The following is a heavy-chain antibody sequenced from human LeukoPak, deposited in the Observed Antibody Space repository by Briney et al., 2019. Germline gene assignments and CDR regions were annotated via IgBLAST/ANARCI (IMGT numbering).Heavy chain of an antibody. Sequence: SETLSLTCTVSGGSISSSSYYWGWIRQPPGKGLEWNGYIYYSGGTYYNPSLKSRVTISVDTSKNQFSLKLSSVTAADTAVYYCAREERGRYFDYWAQGTLVTVSS. J-gene: IGHJ4*02. CDR2: IYYSGGT. CDR1: GGSISSSSYY. D-gene: IGHD3-10*01. V-gene: IGHV4-31*03. CDR3: AREERGRYFDY.